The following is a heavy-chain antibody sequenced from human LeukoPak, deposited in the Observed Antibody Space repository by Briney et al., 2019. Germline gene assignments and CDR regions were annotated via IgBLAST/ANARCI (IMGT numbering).Heavy chain of an antibody. Sequence: GGSLRLSCAASGFTFSSYAMHWVRQAPGKGLEWVAVISYDGSNKYYADSVKGRFTISRDNSKNTLYLQMNSLRAEDTAVYYGARATLGPLDYWGQGTLVTVSS. CDR3: ARATLGPLDY. V-gene: IGHV3-30*01. J-gene: IGHJ4*02. CDR1: GFTFSSYA. CDR2: ISYDGSNK. D-gene: IGHD7-27*01.